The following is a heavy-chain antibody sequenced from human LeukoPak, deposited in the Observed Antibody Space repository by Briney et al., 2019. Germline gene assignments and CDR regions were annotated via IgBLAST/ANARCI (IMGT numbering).Heavy chain of an antibody. CDR1: GFTFSSYS. D-gene: IGHD2-2*01. J-gene: IGHJ5*02. Sequence: GGSLRLSCAASGFTFSSYSMNWVRQAPGKGLEWVSSISSSSSYIYYADSVKGRFTISRDNAKNSLYLQMNSLRAEDTAVYYCARGGIVVPAPRFDPWGQGTLVTVSS. CDR2: ISSSSSYI. CDR3: ARGGIVVPAPRFDP. V-gene: IGHV3-21*01.